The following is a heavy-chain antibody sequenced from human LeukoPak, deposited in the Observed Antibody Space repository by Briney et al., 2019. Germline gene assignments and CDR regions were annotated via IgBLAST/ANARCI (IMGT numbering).Heavy chain of an antibody. CDR1: GGSISSFY. J-gene: IGHJ4*02. V-gene: IGHV4-59*01. D-gene: IGHD2-15*01. Sequence: KPSETLSLTCTVSGGSISSFYWGWIRQPPGKGLKWIGYIYNSGSTDYNPSLKSRVTISVDTSKNQFSLKLSSVTAADTAVYYCARDVGGGPFFDYWGQGTLVTVSS. CDR3: ARDVGGGPFFDY. CDR2: IYNSGST.